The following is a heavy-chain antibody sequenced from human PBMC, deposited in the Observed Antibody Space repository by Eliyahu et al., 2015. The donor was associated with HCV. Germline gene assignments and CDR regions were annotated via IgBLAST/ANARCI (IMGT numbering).Heavy chain of an antibody. Sequence: EVQLVESGGGLVKPGGSLRLSCAASGFXFNNXSXXWVRQAPGKGLEWVSSITSSSGYIYYADSVKGRFTISRDNAKNSLYLQMNSLRAEDTAVYYCARDDIIAVAGAPSPSSFDYWGQGTLVTVSS. CDR1: GFXFNNXS. D-gene: IGHD6-13*01. CDR2: ITSSSGYI. V-gene: IGHV3-21*01. CDR3: ARDDIIAVAGAPSPSSFDY. J-gene: IGHJ4*02.